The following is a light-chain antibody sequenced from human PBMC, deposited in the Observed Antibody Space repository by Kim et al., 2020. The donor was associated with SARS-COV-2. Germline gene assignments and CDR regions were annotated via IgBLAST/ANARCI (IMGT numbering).Light chain of an antibody. CDR2: DTS. CDR1: TGGVTSGHY. Sequence: QAVVTQEPSLTVSPGGTVTLTCGSSTGGVTSGHYPYWLQQKPGQAPWTMIYDTSNKHSWAPARFSGSLLGGKAALTLSGAQPEDEADYYCFLSYSGARVFGGGTQLTVL. J-gene: IGLJ3*02. CDR3: FLSYSGARV. V-gene: IGLV7-46*01.